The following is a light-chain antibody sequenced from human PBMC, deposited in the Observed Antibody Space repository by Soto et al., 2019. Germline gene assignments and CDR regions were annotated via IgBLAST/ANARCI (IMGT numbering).Light chain of an antibody. Sequence: SYELTQPPSVSVVPGKTARITCGGNNIGSKSVHWYQQKPGQAPVLVIYYDSDRPSGIPERFSGSNSGNTATLTISRVEAGDEADYYCQVWDSSSDHPRVFGTGTKLTVL. CDR3: QVWDSSSDHPRV. CDR1: NIGSKS. J-gene: IGLJ1*01. V-gene: IGLV3-21*04. CDR2: YDS.